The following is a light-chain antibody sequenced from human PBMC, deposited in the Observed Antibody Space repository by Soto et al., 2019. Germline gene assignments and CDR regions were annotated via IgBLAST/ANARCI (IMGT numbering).Light chain of an antibody. CDR1: QSISTY. CDR2: AAS. CDR3: QQLNSYPLT. J-gene: IGKJ4*01. Sequence: DIQMTQSPSSLSASVGDRVTITCRASQSISTYLGWYQQRPGKAPKLLIYAASTLQSGVSSRFSSSGSGTDFTLTISSLHPEDFATYYCQQLNSYPLTFGGGTKVDIK. V-gene: IGKV1-9*01.